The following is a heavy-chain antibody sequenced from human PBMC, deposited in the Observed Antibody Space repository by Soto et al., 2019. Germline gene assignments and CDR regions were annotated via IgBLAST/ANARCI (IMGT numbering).Heavy chain of an antibody. CDR2: ISGSGGST. J-gene: IGHJ6*03. D-gene: IGHD3-10*01. CDR1: GFTFSSYA. V-gene: IGHV3-23*01. Sequence: EVQLLESGGGLVQPGGSLRLSCAASGFTFSSYAMSWVRQAPGKGLEWVSAISGSGGSTYYADSVKGRFTISRDNSQEQVYSQMKSLRAEGTAVYYCANYYGSGSPPPPMGVWGKGTTVTVSS. CDR3: ANYYGSGSPPPPMGV.